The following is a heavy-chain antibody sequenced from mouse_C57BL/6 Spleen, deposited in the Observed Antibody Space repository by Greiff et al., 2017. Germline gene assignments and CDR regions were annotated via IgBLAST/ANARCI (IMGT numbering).Heavy chain of an antibody. J-gene: IGHJ4*01. CDR3: AKPNYYGSSYQGAMDY. Sequence: QVHVKQSGPGLVQPSQSLSITCTVSGFSLTSYGVHWVRQPPGKGLEWLGVIWSGGSTDYNAAFISRLSISKDNSKSQVFFKMNSLQADDTAIYYCAKPNYYGSSYQGAMDYWGQGTSVTVSS. CDR2: IWSGGST. D-gene: IGHD1-1*01. V-gene: IGHV2-4*01. CDR1: GFSLTSYG.